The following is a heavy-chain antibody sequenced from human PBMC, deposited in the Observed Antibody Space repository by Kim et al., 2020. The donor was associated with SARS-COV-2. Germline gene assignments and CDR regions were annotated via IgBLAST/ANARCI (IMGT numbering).Heavy chain of an antibody. Sequence: SETLSLTCTVSGGSISSGGYYWTWIRQHPGKGLEWIGYIYYSGTTYYNPSLKSRVIISVDTSKNQFSLKLSSVTAADTAVYYCARSGSYWFDPWGQGTLVTVSS. V-gene: IGHV4-31*03. CDR2: IYYSGTT. CDR3: ARSGSYWFDP. CDR1: GGSISSGGYY. D-gene: IGHD1-26*01. J-gene: IGHJ5*02.